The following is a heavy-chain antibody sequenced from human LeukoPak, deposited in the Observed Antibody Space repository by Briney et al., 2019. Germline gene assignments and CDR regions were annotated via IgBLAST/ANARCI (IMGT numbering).Heavy chain of an antibody. J-gene: IGHJ6*02. CDR3: TRGGSGSYYNDRYYYGLDV. CDR2: MNPNSGNT. V-gene: IGHV1-8*01. CDR1: GYTFTSYD. D-gene: IGHD3-10*01. Sequence: VASVKVSCKASGYTFTSYDINWVRQATGQGLEWMGWMNPNSGNTGYAQKFQGRVTMTRNTSISTAYMELSSLRSEDTAVYYCTRGGSGSYYNDRYYYGLDVWGQGTTVTVSS.